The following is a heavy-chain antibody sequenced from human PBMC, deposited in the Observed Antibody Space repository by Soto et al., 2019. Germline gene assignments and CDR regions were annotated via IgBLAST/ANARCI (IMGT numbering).Heavy chain of an antibody. V-gene: IGHV1-8*01. CDR2: MNPNSGNT. CDR3: ASDSSGWSHDAFDI. D-gene: IGHD6-19*01. Sequence: GASVKVSCTASGYTFTSYDINWVRQATGQGLEWMGWMNPNSGNTGYAQKFQGRVTMTRNTSISTAYMELSSLRSEDTAVYYCASDSSGWSHDAFDIWGQGTMVTVSS. J-gene: IGHJ3*02. CDR1: GYTFTSYD.